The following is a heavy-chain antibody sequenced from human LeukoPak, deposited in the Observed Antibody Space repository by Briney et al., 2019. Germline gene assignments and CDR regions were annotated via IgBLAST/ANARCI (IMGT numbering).Heavy chain of an antibody. Sequence: SETLSLTCTVSGGSISSYYWSWIRQHPGKGLEWIGYIYYSGSTNYNPSLKSRVTISVDTSKNQFSLKLSSVTAADTAVYYCARVEGIAAAGTGGDYFDYWGQGTLVTVSS. CDR1: GGSISSYY. D-gene: IGHD6-13*01. CDR3: ARVEGIAAAGTGGDYFDY. J-gene: IGHJ4*02. V-gene: IGHV4-59*01. CDR2: IYYSGST.